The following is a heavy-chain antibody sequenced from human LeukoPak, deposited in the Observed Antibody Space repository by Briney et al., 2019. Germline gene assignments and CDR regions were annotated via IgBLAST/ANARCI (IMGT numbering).Heavy chain of an antibody. D-gene: IGHD1-26*01. CDR1: GASISGGTYY. Sequence: PSETLSLTCSVSGASISGGTYYWGWIRQPPGKGLEWIGSIYYTGSTYDNPSLKSRVTISVDTSKNQFSLKLSSVTAADTAVYYCARRGGSGRAFDYWGQGTLFTVSS. CDR2: IYYTGST. J-gene: IGHJ4*02. V-gene: IGHV4-39*01. CDR3: ARRGGSGRAFDY.